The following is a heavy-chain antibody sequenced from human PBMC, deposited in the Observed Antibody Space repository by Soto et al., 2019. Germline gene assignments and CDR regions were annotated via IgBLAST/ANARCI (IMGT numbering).Heavy chain of an antibody. Sequence: EVQLVESGGGLVQPGGSLRLSCAASGFTFSSYSMNWVRQAPGKGLEWVSAISGSGGNTYYADSVKGRFTISRDTSKNTLYLQMNSLRAEDTALYYCAKSYSSNWYDYFNYWGQGTLVTVSS. CDR1: GFTFSSYS. V-gene: IGHV3-23*04. D-gene: IGHD6-13*01. CDR3: AKSYSSNWYDYFNY. J-gene: IGHJ4*02. CDR2: ISGSGGNT.